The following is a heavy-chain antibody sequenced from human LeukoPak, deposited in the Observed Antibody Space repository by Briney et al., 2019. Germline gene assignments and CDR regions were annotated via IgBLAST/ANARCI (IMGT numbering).Heavy chain of an antibody. V-gene: IGHV3-33*01. CDR1: GFTFSSYG. Sequence: PGGSLRLSCAASGFTFSSYGMHWVRQAPGKGLEWVAVIWYDGSNKYYADSVKGRFTISRDNSKNTLYLQMNSLRPDDTAVYYCARSDRGFDYWGQGTLVTVSS. CDR3: ARSDRGFDY. J-gene: IGHJ4*02. CDR2: IWYDGSNK. D-gene: IGHD3-22*01.